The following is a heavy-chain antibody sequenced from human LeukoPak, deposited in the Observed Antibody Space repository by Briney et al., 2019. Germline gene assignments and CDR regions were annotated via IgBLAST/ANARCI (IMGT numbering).Heavy chain of an antibody. CDR1: GGSISSSSYY. Sequence: SETLSLTCTVSGGSISSSSYYWGWIRQPPGKGLEWIGSIYYSGSTYYNPSLKSRVTISVDTSKNQFSLKLSSVTATDTAVYHCARQFSYASGRGYMDVWGQGTTVTVSS. D-gene: IGHD3-10*01. V-gene: IGHV4-39*01. CDR2: IYYSGST. CDR3: ARQFSYASGRGYMDV. J-gene: IGHJ6*02.